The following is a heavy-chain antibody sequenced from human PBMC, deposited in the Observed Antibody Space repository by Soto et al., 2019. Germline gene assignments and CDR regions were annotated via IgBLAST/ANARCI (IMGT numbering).Heavy chain of an antibody. CDR3: ASESYGGEFDY. CDR1: GYTFTSYA. V-gene: IGHV1-3*05. Sequence: QVQLVQSGAEEKKPGASVKVSCKASGYTFTSYAMHWVRQAPGQRLEWMGWINAGNGNTKYSQKSQGRVTITRDTSGSAAYMGLSGLRSEGTAVYYCASESYGGEFDYWGQRTLVTVSS. D-gene: IGHD4-17*01. CDR2: INAGNGNT. J-gene: IGHJ4*02.